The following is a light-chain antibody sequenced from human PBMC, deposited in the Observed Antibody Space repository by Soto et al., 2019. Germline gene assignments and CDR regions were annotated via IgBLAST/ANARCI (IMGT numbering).Light chain of an antibody. CDR2: DDT. V-gene: IGLV2-14*01. J-gene: IGLJ1*01. Sequence: QSVLTQPASVSGSPGQSITISCTGTSSDLVGYNYVSWYQQHPGKAPKLMIYDDTNRPSGVSNRFSGSKSGNTASLTISGLQAEDEADYYCSSYARTRAFGTGTKLTVL. CDR3: SSYARTRA. CDR1: SSDLVGYNY.